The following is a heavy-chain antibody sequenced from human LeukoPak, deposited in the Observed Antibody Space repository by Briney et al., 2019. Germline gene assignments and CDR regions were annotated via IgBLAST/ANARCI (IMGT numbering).Heavy chain of an antibody. CDR1: GGSISSYY. CDR2: IYYSGTT. J-gene: IGHJ4*02. Sequence: SETLSLTCTVSGGSISSYYWGWIRQSPGKGLEWIGRIYYSGTTYYSPSLKSRVTISVDTSNNQFSLKLSSVTAADTAVYYCARGYYDVLTGHPKNFDYWGQGTLVTVSS. CDR3: ARGYYDVLTGHPKNFDY. D-gene: IGHD3-9*01. V-gene: IGHV4-39*02.